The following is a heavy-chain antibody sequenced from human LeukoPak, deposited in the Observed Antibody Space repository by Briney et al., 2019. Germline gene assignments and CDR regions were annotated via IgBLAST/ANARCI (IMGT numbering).Heavy chain of an antibody. CDR3: ARDLTGSGSYYMGGWFDP. V-gene: IGHV4-30-4*08. J-gene: IGHJ5*02. CDR1: GGSISSGDYY. CDR2: IYYSGST. Sequence: PSQTLSLTCTVSGGSISSGDYYWSWIRQPPGKGLEWIGYIYYSGSTYYNPSLKSRVTISVDTSKNQYSLKLSSVTAADTAVYYCARDLTGSGSYYMGGWFDPWGQGTLVTVSS. D-gene: IGHD3-10*01.